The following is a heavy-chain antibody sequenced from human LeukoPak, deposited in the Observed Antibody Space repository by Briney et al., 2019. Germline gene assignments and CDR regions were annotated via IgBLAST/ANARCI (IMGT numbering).Heavy chain of an antibody. CDR2: ISGSGDSA. CDR3: ARGGTSSWHFVFDY. V-gene: IGHV3-23*01. Sequence: SGGSLRLSCAASGFTFRSYAMTWVRQAPGKGLEWVSVISGSGDSAYYADSVKGRFTISRDNFKNTLYLQMNSLTAEDTAVYYCARGGTSSWHFVFDYWGQGVLVTVSS. D-gene: IGHD6-13*01. J-gene: IGHJ4*02. CDR1: GFTFRSYA.